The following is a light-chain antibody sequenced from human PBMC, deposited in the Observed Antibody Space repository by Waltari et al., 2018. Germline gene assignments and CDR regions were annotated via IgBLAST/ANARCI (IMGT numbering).Light chain of an antibody. J-gene: IGKJ5*01. V-gene: IGKV1-9*01. CDR3: QQLETYPII. CDR1: QDISKS. Sequence: IQLTQSPSSLSASVGDRVTITCRAGQDISKSLAWYQQKPGKAPKLLIYAASSLQGGVPSRFSGSGSGTDFALTISSLQPEDSATYYCQQLETYPIIFGQGTRLEIK. CDR2: AAS.